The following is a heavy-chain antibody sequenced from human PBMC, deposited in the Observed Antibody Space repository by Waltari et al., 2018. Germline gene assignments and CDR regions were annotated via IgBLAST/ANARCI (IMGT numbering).Heavy chain of an antibody. CDR2: IKQDGSDK. D-gene: IGHD3-22*01. CDR1: GFTFSSYW. Sequence: EVQLVESGGGLVQPGGSLRLSCAASGFTFSSYWMSWVRQAPGKGLEGVANIKQDGSDKEYVDSVKCRFTMSRDNAKNSLYLQMNSLRVEDTAIYYCARLNWDVVKAFDYWGQGTLVTVSS. J-gene: IGHJ4*02. V-gene: IGHV3-7*01. CDR3: ARLNWDVVKAFDY.